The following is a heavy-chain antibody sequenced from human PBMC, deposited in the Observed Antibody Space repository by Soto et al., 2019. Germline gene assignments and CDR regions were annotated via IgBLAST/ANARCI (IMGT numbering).Heavy chain of an antibody. Sequence: QVQLVQSGAEVKKPGSSVKVSCKASGGTFSSYAISWVRQAPGQGLEWMGGIIPIFGTADYAQKFQGRVTITADESTSTAFTELSSLRSEETAVNDIARAHTDMFKAEFHYWSQGSLGTVS. CDR3: ARAHTDMFKAEFHY. D-gene: IGHD5-18*01. CDR1: GGTFSSYA. J-gene: IGHJ4*02. CDR2: IIPIFGTA. V-gene: IGHV1-69*12.